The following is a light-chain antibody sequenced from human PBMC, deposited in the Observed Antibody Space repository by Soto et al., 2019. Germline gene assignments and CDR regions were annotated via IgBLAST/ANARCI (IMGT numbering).Light chain of an antibody. Sequence: DIQLTQSPAFLSASVGDKVTITCRASQGISSYLAWYQQKPGKAPNLLIYSASTLQSGVPSRFSGSGSGTEFTLTVSSLQPEDFATYFCQQSNSYPVTFGGGTKVEIK. J-gene: IGKJ4*01. CDR2: SAS. CDR3: QQSNSYPVT. V-gene: IGKV1-9*01. CDR1: QGISSY.